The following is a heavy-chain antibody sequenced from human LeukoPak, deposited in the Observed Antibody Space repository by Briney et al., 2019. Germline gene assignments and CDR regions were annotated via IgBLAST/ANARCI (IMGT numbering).Heavy chain of an antibody. Sequence: GGSLRLSCAGSGFTFSNAWMSWVRQAPGKGLEWVGRIKSKTDGGTTDYAAPVKGRFTISRDDSKNTLYLQMSSLKTEDTALYYCNTEKQFGSGDSFTNYWGQGTLVTVSS. CDR3: NTEKQFGSGDSFTNY. V-gene: IGHV3-15*01. D-gene: IGHD3-22*01. J-gene: IGHJ4*02. CDR1: GFTFSNAW. CDR2: IKSKTDGGTT.